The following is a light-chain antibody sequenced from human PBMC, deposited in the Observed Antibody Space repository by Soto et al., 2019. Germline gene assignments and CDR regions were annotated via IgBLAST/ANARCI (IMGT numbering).Light chain of an antibody. CDR3: QQYNNWPPLT. Sequence: EIVMTQSPATLSVSPGDRVTLSCRASQYIDNNLAWYQQRPGQPPRLLIYGASTRANGIPARFSGSGSGTEFTLTISSLQSEDFAVYCCQQYNNWPPLTVGGGTKVEIK. CDR2: GAS. J-gene: IGKJ4*01. CDR1: QYIDNN. V-gene: IGKV3D-15*01.